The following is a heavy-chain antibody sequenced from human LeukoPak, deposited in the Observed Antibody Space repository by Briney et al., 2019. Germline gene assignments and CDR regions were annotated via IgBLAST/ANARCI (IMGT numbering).Heavy chain of an antibody. J-gene: IGHJ4*02. V-gene: IGHV1-24*01. D-gene: IGHD3-22*01. CDR2: SDPEDGET. CDR1: GYTRTEIS. CDR3: ATANDSSGYPPPYDY. Sequence: ASVKVSCKVSGYTRTEISMHWVRQAPGKWLEWMGRSDPEDGETIYAQKFQGRVTMTEDTSTDTAYMELSSLRSEDTAVYYCATANDSSGYPPPYDYWGQGTLVTVSS.